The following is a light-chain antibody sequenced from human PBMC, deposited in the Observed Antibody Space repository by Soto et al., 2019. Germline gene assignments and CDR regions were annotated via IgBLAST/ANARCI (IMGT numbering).Light chain of an antibody. J-gene: IGKJ4*01. V-gene: IGKV3-15*01. CDR1: QSVSSN. Sequence: DIVMTQSPATLSVSPGERATLSCRASQSVSSNLAWYQQKPGQAPRLLIYGASTRATGIPARFSGSGSGTEFTLTISSLQSEDFAVYYCQQYNNWPRALTFGGGTKVDIK. CDR2: GAS. CDR3: QQYNNWPRALT.